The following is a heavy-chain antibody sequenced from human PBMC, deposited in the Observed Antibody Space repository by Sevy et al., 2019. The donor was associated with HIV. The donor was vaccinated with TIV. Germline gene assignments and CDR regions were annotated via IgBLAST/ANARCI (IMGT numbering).Heavy chain of an antibody. V-gene: IGHV3-74*01. CDR1: GFSFSNNW. CDR2: INGDGSSI. Sequence: GGSLRLSCATSGFSFSNNWMHWVRRAPGKGLVWVSRINGDGSSISYADPVNGRFTISRDNAKNTLYLQMNSLRVEDTAVYYCAGSNWYAAFDIWGPGTMVTVSS. D-gene: IGHD6-13*01. CDR3: AGSNWYAAFDI. J-gene: IGHJ3*02.